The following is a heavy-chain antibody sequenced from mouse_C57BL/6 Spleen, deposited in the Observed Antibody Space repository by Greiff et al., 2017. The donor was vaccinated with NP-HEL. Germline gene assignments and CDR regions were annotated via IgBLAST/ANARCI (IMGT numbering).Heavy chain of an antibody. D-gene: IGHD1-1*01. CDR1: GYTFTSYW. J-gene: IGHJ4*01. Sequence: QVQLKQPGAELVKPGASVKLSCKASGYTFTSYWMHWVKQRPGRGLEWIGRIDPNSGGTKYNEKFKSKATLTVDKPSSKAYMQLSCLTSENSAVYYCVRGSSRYYAMDYWGQGTSVTVSS. V-gene: IGHV1-72*01. CDR3: VRGSSRYYAMDY. CDR2: IDPNSGGT.